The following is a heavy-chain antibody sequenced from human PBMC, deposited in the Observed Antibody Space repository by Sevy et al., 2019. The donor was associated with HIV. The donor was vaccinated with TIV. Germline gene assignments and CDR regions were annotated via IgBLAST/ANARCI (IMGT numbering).Heavy chain of an antibody. D-gene: IGHD3-16*01. CDR2: ISGLSNYI. J-gene: IGHJ4*02. V-gene: IGHV3-11*06. CDR3: ARRAVNWDYFEY. Sequence: GGSLRLSCTASGFTFSDYYMSWIRQAPGKGLEWVSYISGLSNYINYADSVKGRFSISRENVKDSLYLQMNSQGADDTAVYFCARRAVNWDYFEYWGQGTLVTVSS. CDR1: GFTFSDYY.